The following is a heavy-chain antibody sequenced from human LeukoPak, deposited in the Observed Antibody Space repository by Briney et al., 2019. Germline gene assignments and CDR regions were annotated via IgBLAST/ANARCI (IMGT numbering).Heavy chain of an antibody. D-gene: IGHD1-26*01. CDR1: GGSISSYY. CDR2: IYYSGST. CDR3: AREVTLVGATSFDY. Sequence: RTSETLSLTCTVSGGSISSYYWSWIRQPPGKGLEWIGYIYYSGSTNYNPSLKSRVTISVDTSKNQFSLKLSSVTAADTAVYYCAREVTLVGATSFDYWGQGTLVTVSS. V-gene: IGHV4-59*01. J-gene: IGHJ4*02.